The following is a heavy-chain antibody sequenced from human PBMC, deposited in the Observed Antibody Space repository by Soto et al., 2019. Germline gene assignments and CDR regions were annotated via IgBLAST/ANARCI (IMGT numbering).Heavy chain of an antibody. Sequence: SVKVSCKASGGTFSSYAISCVRQAPGQGLEWMGGIIPIFGTANYAQKFQGRVTITADESTSTAYMELSSLRSEDTAVYYCARGPRAFGDYDSSGYYYLFDYWVQGTLVTVSS. V-gene: IGHV1-69*13. CDR2: IIPIFGTA. CDR1: GGTFSSYA. D-gene: IGHD3-22*01. J-gene: IGHJ4*02. CDR3: ARGPRAFGDYDSSGYYYLFDY.